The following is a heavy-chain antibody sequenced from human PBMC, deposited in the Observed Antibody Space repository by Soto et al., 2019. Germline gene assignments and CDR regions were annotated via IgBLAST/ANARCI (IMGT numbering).Heavy chain of an antibody. Sequence: EVQLVESGGGLVQPGGSLRLSCAASGFTFSTYNMHWVRQAPGKGLEWVSYLGTSSSAIYYADSVKGRFTISRDNAKNSLYLQMNSLRDEDTAVYYCARGPPTGYYYAEYFQHWGQGTLVTVSS. V-gene: IGHV3-48*02. D-gene: IGHD3-22*01. CDR3: ARGPPTGYYYAEYFQH. CDR2: LGTSSSAI. J-gene: IGHJ1*01. CDR1: GFTFSTYN.